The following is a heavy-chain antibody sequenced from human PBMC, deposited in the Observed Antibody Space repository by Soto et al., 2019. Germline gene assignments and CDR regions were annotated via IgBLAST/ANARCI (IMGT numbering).Heavy chain of an antibody. Sequence: QLLQSGGGLVQPWGSLTLSCAASGFTFGTTDMSWVRQAPGEGLEWVSTIDGSGGITYYADSVKGRFTISRDNSRNTVYLQMNSLRGDDTALYYCVKNSGWFNTWGQGALVTVSS. J-gene: IGHJ5*02. CDR2: IDGSGGIT. CDR3: VKNSGWFNT. V-gene: IGHV3-23*01. D-gene: IGHD3-10*01. CDR1: GFTFGTTD.